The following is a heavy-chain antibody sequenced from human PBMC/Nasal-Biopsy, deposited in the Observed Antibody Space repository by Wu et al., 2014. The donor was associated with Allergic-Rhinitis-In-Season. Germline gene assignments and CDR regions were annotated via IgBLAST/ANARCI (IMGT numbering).Heavy chain of an antibody. CDR3: AKVLTYDILTGYYPHLDY. V-gene: IGHV3-23*01. CDR2: ISGSGGST. J-gene: IGHJ4*02. D-gene: IGHD3-9*01. CDR1: GFTFSSYA. Sequence: LRLSCAASGFTFSSYAMSWVRQAPGKGLEWVSAISGSGGSTYYADSVKGRFTISRDNSKNTLYLQMNSLRAEDTAVYYCAKVLTYDILTGYYPHLDYWGQGTLVTVSS.